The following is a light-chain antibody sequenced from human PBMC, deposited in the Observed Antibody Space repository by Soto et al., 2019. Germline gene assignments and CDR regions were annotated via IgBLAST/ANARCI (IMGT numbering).Light chain of an antibody. Sequence: EIVMTQSPATLSVSPGERATLSCRASQSVSSNLAWYQQIPGQAPRLLIYGASTRATGVPARFSCSGSGTDFTLTISSLQSEDFAVDYCQQYVNWPPKYTFGQGTKLEIK. J-gene: IGKJ2*01. V-gene: IGKV3-15*01. CDR2: GAS. CDR1: QSVSSN. CDR3: QQYVNWPPKYT.